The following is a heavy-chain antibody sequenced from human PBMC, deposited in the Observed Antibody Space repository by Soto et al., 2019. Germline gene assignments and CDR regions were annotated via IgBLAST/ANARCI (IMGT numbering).Heavy chain of an antibody. CDR2: VNSGKDT. V-gene: IGHV3-23*01. Sequence: EVQLLESGGGLVQPGGSLRLSCTASGFTFSSHAMSWVRQAPGKGLEWVSSVNSGKDTFYANSVKGRFTISRDNSQSTLYLQMNNLRAEDTATYFCAREEHGRTLALDIWGQGTVVAVSS. CDR3: AREEHGRTLALDI. J-gene: IGHJ3*02. CDR1: GFTFSSHA.